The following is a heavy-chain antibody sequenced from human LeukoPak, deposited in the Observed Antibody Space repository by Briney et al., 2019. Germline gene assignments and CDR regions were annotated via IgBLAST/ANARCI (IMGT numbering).Heavy chain of an antibody. CDR3: ARPGEYASGGYSSFFHH. D-gene: IGHD3-22*01. J-gene: IGHJ1*01. V-gene: IGHV4-34*01. Sequence: PGGSLRLSCAASGFTFSSYAMSWIRQSPGKGLEWIGEINHSGSTNYNPSLKSRVTISVDTSKQQFSLKLRSVTAADAAVYYCARPGEYASGGYSSFFHHWGQGTQVSVFS. CDR1: GFTFSSYA. CDR2: INHSGST.